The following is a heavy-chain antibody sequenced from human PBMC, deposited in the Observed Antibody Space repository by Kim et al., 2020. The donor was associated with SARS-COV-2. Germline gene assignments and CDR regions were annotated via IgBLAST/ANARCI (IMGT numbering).Heavy chain of an antibody. CDR3: TTQFEAAAAGPLGY. J-gene: IGHJ4*02. Sequence: APVKGRFTISRDDSKNTLYLQMNSLKTEDTAVYYCTTQFEAAAAGPLGYWGQGTLVTVSS. D-gene: IGHD6-13*01. V-gene: IGHV3-15*01.